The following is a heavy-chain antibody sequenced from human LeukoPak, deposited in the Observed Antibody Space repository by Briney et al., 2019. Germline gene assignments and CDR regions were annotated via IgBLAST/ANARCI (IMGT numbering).Heavy chain of an antibody. J-gene: IGHJ4*02. D-gene: IGHD4-11*01. CDR2: IYTSGST. CDR1: GGSFSGYY. V-gene: IGHV4-59*10. Sequence: SETLSLTCAVYGGSFSGYYWSWIRQPAGKGLEWIGRIYTSGSTNYNPSLKSRVTMSVDTSNNQFSLKLSSVTDADTAVYYCARAPYSSLIFDSWGQGTLVTVSS. CDR3: ARAPYSSLIFDS.